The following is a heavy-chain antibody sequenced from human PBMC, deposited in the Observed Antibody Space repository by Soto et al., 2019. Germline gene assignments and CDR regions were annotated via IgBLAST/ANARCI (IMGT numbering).Heavy chain of an antibody. D-gene: IGHD4-17*01. V-gene: IGHV4-31*03. CDR3: ASGDYGDYGGGGFDY. Sequence: QVQLQESGPGLVKPSQTLSLTCTVSGGSISSGGYTWSWIRQHPGKGREWIGYIYYSGSTYYNPSLKSRVTISVDTSKNQFSLKLSSVTAADTAVYYCASGDYGDYGGGGFDYWGQGTLVTVSS. J-gene: IGHJ4*02. CDR2: IYYSGST. CDR1: GGSISSGGYT.